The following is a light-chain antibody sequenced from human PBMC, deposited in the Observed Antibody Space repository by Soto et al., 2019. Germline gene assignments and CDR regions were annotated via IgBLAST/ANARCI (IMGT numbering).Light chain of an antibody. CDR3: HQYDSWT. CDR2: GAS. CDR1: QSFNSIY. V-gene: IGKV3-20*01. J-gene: IGKJ1*01. Sequence: EIVLTQSPATLSLSPGESATLSCRASQSFNSIYLAWYQQKPGQAPRLLIYGASSRATGIPDRFSGSGSGTDFTLTISRLEPEDFAVYYCHQYDSWTFGQGTKVDIK.